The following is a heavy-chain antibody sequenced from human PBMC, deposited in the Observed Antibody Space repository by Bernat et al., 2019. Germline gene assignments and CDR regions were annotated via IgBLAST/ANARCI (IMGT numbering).Heavy chain of an antibody. D-gene: IGHD6-13*01. V-gene: IGHV4-39*01. CDR2: IYYTGST. CDR3: AGQPPAAAGPGFEY. Sequence: QLQLQESGPGLVKPSETLSLNCIVSGDSISNTGYYWGWIRQSPGKGLEWIGSIYYTGSTLYSPFLKSRVTMSLDTSKNQFSLRLTSVNAADTAVYFCAGQPPAAAGPGFEYWGQGSLVTVSS. J-gene: IGHJ4*01. CDR1: GDSISNTGYY.